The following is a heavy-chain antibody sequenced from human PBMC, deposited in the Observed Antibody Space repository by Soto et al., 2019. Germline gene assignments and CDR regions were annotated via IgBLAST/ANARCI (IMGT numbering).Heavy chain of an antibody. CDR3: TKLWLFEKNWSDP. D-gene: IGHD3-22*01. J-gene: IGHJ5*02. Sequence: VGSLRLSCAASGFSFTTYGMSWVRQAPGKGLEWVSDISSTGLYTYLADSVKGRFTISRDNSKNTLYLQMNSLRVDDTAVYFCTKLWLFEKNWSDPGGQATLLSV. CDR1: GFSFTTYG. V-gene: IGHV3-23*01. CDR2: ISSTGLYT.